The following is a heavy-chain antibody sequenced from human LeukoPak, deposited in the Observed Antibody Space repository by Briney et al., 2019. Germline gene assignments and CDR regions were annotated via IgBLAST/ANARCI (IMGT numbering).Heavy chain of an antibody. CDR3: AGYNCSRTTCYTGGFDY. CDR2: IYYSGST. Sequence: SSETLSLTCTVSGGSISSSSYYWGWIRQPPGKGLEWIGSIYYSGSTYYNPSLKSRVTISVDTSKNQFSLKLSSVTAADTAVYYCAGYNCSRTTCYTGGFDYWGQGTLVTVS. J-gene: IGHJ4*02. D-gene: IGHD2-2*02. CDR1: GGSISSSSYY. V-gene: IGHV4-39*01.